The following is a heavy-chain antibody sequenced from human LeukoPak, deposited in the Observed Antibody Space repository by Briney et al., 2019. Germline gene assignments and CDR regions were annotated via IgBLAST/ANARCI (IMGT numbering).Heavy chain of an antibody. CDR2: ISFDGGQK. J-gene: IGHJ4*02. CDR1: RFTINLHG. CDR3: AIGKSTFCSGVSCYSSGFDY. Sequence: GGSLRLSCAVSRFTINLHGLHWVRQAPGKGLEWVSVISFDGGQKYYADSVKGRFTISRDNSKNTLYLQMNSLRAEDTAVYYCAIGKSTFCSGVSCYSSGFDYWGQGTLVTVSS. V-gene: IGHV3-30*03. D-gene: IGHD2-15*01.